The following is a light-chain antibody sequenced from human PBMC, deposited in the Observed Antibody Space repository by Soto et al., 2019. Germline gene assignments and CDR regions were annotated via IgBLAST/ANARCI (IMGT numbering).Light chain of an antibody. J-gene: IGLJ2*01. CDR2: LNSDGSH. CDR1: SGHSNYA. V-gene: IGLV4-69*01. Sequence: QPVLTQSPSASASLGASVKLTCTLSSGHSNYAIAWHQQQSEKDPRYLMKLNSDGSHSKGDGIPDRFSGSSSGAERYLPISSLQSEDEADYYCQTWGSGTVVFGGGTKLTVL. CDR3: QTWGSGTVV.